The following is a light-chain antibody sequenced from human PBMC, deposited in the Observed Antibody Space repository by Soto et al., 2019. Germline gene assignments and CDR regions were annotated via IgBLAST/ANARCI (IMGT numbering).Light chain of an antibody. CDR3: CSYAGSYSLV. J-gene: IGLJ2*01. CDR2: DVS. V-gene: IGLV2-11*01. Sequence: QSALTQPRSVSGSPGQSVTISCTGTSSDVGGYNCVSWYQQHPDKAPKLMIYDVSKRPSGVPDRFSGSKSGNTASLTISGLQAEDEADYYCCSYAGSYSLVFGGGTQLTVL. CDR1: SSDVGGYNC.